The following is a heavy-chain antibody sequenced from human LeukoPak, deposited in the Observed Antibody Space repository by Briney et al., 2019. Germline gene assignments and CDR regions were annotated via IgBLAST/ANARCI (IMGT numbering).Heavy chain of an antibody. CDR3: AKDLHGGVIITAFDY. V-gene: IGHV3-23*01. J-gene: IGHJ4*02. CDR1: GFTFGSYA. D-gene: IGHD3-10*01. CDR2: ISGSGGST. Sequence: PGGSLRLSCAASGFTFGSYAMSWVRQAPGKGLEWVSAISGSGGSTYYADSVKGRFTISRDNSKNTLYLQMNSLRAEDTAVYYCAKDLHGGVIITAFDYWGQGTLVTVSS.